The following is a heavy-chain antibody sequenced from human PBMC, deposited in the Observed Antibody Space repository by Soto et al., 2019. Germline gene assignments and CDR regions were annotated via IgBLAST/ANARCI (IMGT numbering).Heavy chain of an antibody. CDR2: IYYSGST. Sequence: QLQLQESGPGLVKPSETLPLTCSVSGGSISSSSYYWGWIRQPPGKGLEWIGSIYYSGSTYYNPSLKSRVTISVDTSQNQFSLKLSSVTAADTAMYYCARQIGTTNFDYWGQGTLVTVSS. CDR1: GGSISSSSYY. D-gene: IGHD1-1*01. CDR3: ARQIGTTNFDY. V-gene: IGHV4-39*01. J-gene: IGHJ4*02.